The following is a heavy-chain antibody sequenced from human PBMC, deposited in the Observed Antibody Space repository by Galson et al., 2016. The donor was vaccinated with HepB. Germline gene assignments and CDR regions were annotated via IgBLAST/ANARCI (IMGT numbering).Heavy chain of an antibody. CDR2: INPSAGST. V-gene: IGHV1-46*03. J-gene: IGHJ6*02. CDR1: GYTFTNYN. CDR3: ARGRYYGMDV. Sequence: SVKVSCKASGYTFTNYNMHWVRQAPGQGPEWMGIINPSAGSTSYAQKFQGRVTMTRDTSTSTVYMELSSLRTEDTAVYYCARGRYYGMDVWGQGATVTVSS.